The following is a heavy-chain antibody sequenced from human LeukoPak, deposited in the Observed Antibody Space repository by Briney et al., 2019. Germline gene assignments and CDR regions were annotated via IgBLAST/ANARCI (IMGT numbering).Heavy chain of an antibody. V-gene: IGHV1-69*02. CDR3: ARPRGDAAGVETWFDP. D-gene: IGHD6-13*01. CDR1: GGTLSNYP. CDR2: IIPSVGLT. J-gene: IGHJ5*02. Sequence: GASVNVSCKASGGTLSNYPFSWVRQAPGQGLEWMGKIIPSVGLTRYAEKFQGRLTLTGDTSTTTAYMELSSLTSDDTAVYYCARPRGDAAGVETWFDPWGPGTLVIGSS.